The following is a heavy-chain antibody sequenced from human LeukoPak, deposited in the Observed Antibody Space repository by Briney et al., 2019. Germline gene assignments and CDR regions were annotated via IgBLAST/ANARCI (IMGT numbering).Heavy chain of an antibody. Sequence: GGSLRLSCVASGFTFSNYWMHWVRQPPGKGLVWVSRIYVDGRTTNYADFVKGRFTVSRDNAMNTVYLQMNSLRTEDTAVYYCVRGASGGHYVIDYWGQGTLVTVSS. CDR1: GFTFSNYW. V-gene: IGHV3-74*01. CDR2: IYVDGRTT. J-gene: IGHJ4*02. CDR3: VRGASGGHYVIDY. D-gene: IGHD1-26*01.